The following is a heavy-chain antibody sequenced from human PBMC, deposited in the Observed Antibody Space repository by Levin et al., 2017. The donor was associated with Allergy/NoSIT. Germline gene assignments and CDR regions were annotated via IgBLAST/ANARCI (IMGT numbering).Heavy chain of an antibody. CDR2: VSGSGSNT. CDR3: AKNARNSGYALDY. Sequence: GASVKVSCAASGFTFSSYAMSWVRQAPGKGLEWVSTVSGSGSNTYYADSVKGRFTISRDNSKNTLYLQMDSLRAEDTAIYYCAKNARNSGYALDYWGQGTLVTVSS. J-gene: IGHJ4*02. CDR1: GFTFSSYA. D-gene: IGHD5-12*01. V-gene: IGHV3-23*01.